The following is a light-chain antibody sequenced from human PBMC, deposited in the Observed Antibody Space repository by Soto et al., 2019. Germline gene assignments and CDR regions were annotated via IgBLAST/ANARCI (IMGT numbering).Light chain of an antibody. V-gene: IGKV2-28*01. CDR1: QSLRSNGSNY. CDR3: MQALQTPLT. Sequence: DIVMTQSPLSLPVTPGEPASISCRSSQSLRSNGSNYLDWYLQKPGQSPQLLIYLGSNRASGVPDRFSGSGSGTDYTLTISRVEAEDVGVYYCMQALQTPLTFGGGTKVEIK. CDR2: LGS. J-gene: IGKJ4*01.